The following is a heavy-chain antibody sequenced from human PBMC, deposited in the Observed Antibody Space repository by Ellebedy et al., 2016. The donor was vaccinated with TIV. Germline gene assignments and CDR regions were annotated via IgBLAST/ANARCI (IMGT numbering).Heavy chain of an antibody. V-gene: IGHV3-21*01. CDR2: ISSSSSYI. J-gene: IGHJ4*02. CDR3: ARALSGWYLFDY. Sequence: GGSLRLXCAASGFTFSSYSMDWVRQAPGKGLEWVSSISSSSSYIYYADSVKGRFTISRDNAKNSLYLQMNSLRAEDTAVYYCARALSGWYLFDYWGQGTLVTVSS. CDR1: GFTFSSYS. D-gene: IGHD6-19*01.